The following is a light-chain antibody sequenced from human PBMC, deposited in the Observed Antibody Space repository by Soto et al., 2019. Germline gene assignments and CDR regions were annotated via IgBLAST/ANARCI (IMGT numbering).Light chain of an antibody. CDR3: PTWGSGIVV. V-gene: IGLV4-69*01. Sequence: QSVLTQSPSASASLGASGKLTCTLSSGHSNYAIAWHQQQSEKGPRYLMKLNSDGSHSKGDGIPDRFSGSSSGAERYLTISSRQSEDEADYYCPTWGSGIVVFGGGTKLTVL. J-gene: IGLJ2*01. CDR1: SGHSNYA. CDR2: LNSDGSH.